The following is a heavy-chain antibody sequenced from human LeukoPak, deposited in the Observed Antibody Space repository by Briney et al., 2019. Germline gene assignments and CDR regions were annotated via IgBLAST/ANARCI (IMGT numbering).Heavy chain of an antibody. D-gene: IGHD5-24*01. J-gene: IGHJ4*02. CDR2: IIPIFGTA. CDR3: ARGATPTTPFDY. Sequence: ASVKVSCKASGGTFSSYAISWVRQAPGQGLEWMGGIIPIFGTANYAQKFQGRVTITTDESTSTAYMELSSLRSEDTAVYYCARGATPTTPFDYWGQGTLVTVSS. V-gene: IGHV1-69*05. CDR1: GGTFSSYA.